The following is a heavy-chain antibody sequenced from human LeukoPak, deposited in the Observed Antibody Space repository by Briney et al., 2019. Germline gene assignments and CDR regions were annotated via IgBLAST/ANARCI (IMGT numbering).Heavy chain of an antibody. D-gene: IGHD1-14*01. CDR3: ARGVEPLAANTLAY. Sequence: PGGPLRLSCAASGFTLYTNDMTWVRQAPGKGLEWVSVLYSDGNTKYADSVQGRFTISRDNSKNTLYLEMNSLSPDDTAVYYCARGVEPLAANTLAYWGQGTLVTVSS. V-gene: IGHV3-53*01. CDR2: LYSDGNT. CDR1: GFTLYTND. J-gene: IGHJ4*02.